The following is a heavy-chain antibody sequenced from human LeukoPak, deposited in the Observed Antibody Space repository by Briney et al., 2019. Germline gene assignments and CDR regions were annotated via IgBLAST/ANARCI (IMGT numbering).Heavy chain of an antibody. V-gene: IGHV3-33*01. D-gene: IGHD1-26*01. CDR1: GFTFSSYG. CDR2: IWYDGSNK. J-gene: IGHJ6*02. CDR3: ASSGTASRGAMDV. Sequence: GGSLRLSCAASGFTFSSYGMHWVRQAPGKGLEWVAVIWYDGSNKYYADSVKGRFTISRDNSKNTLYLQMNSLRAEDTAVYYCASSGTASRGAMDVWGQGTTVTVSS.